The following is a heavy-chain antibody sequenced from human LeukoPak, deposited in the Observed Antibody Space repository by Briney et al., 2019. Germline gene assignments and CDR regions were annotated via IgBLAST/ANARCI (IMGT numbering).Heavy chain of an antibody. V-gene: IGHV4-59*08. J-gene: IGHJ4*02. CDR3: ARLGSSWYFDY. CDR1: GGSISSYY. Sequence: SETLSLTCTVSGGSISSYYWSWIRQPPGKGLEWIGYIYYSGSTNYSPSLKSRVTISVDTSKNQFSLKLSSVTAADTAVYYCARLGSSWYFDYWGQGTLVTVSS. CDR2: IYYSGST. D-gene: IGHD6-13*01.